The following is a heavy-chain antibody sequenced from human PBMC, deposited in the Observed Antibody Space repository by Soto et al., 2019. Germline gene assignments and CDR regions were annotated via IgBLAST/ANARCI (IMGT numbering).Heavy chain of an antibody. V-gene: IGHV1-8*01. CDR3: GRGPRAGYNSYYFDY. J-gene: IGHJ4*02. CDR2: MNPNSGNT. CDR1: GYTFTSYD. D-gene: IGHD5-12*01. Sequence: QVQLVQSGAEVKKPGASVKVSCKASGYTFTSYDINWVRQATGQGLEWMGWMNPNSGNTGYAQKFQGGVTMTRNTSISKAYMELGSLGSEDTAVYYCGRGPRAGYNSYYFDYWGQGTLVTVSS.